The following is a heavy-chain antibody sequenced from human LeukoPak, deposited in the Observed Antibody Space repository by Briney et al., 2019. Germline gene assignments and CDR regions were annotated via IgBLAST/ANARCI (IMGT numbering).Heavy chain of an antibody. V-gene: IGHV3-48*04. J-gene: IGHJ6*04. CDR2: ISSSGSTI. Sequence: GGSLRLSCAASGFTFSIYGMTWVRQAPGKGLEWVSYISSSGSTIYYADSVKGRFTISRDNAKNSLYLQMNSLRAEDTAVYYCAELGITMIGGVWGKGTTVTISS. CDR3: AELGITMIGGV. CDR1: GFTFSIYG. D-gene: IGHD3-10*02.